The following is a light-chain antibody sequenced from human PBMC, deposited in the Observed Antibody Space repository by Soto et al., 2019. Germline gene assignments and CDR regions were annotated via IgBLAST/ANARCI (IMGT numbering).Light chain of an antibody. J-gene: IGLJ1*01. Sequence: SYELTQPPSVSVAPGQTARITCGGNNIESKSVNWYQQRPGQAPVLVIYVDSDLPSVIPDRFSASTSGNTAALTISRVEAGDEADYYCQVWDTRSDHYVFGSGTKLTVL. CDR2: VDS. CDR1: NIESKS. V-gene: IGLV3-21*02. CDR3: QVWDTRSDHYV.